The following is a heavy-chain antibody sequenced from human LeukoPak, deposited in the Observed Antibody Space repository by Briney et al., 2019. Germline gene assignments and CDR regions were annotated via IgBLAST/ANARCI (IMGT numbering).Heavy chain of an antibody. CDR3: ARDRALVWELWSASAFDY. V-gene: IGHV1-2*02. CDR1: GHTFTGYY. J-gene: IGHJ4*02. CDR2: INPNSGGT. Sequence: ASVKVSCKASGHTFTGYYMHWVRQAPGQGLEWMGWINPNSGGTNYAQKFQGRVTMTRNTSISTAYMELSNLRSEDTAVYFCARDRALVWELWSASAFDYWGQGTLVTVSS. D-gene: IGHD1-26*01.